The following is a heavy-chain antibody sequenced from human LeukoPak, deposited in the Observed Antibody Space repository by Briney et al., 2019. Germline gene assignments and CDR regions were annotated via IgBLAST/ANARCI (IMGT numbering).Heavy chain of an antibody. Sequence: ASVKVSCKASGYTFTGYYMHWVRQAPGQGLEWMGWINPNSGGTNYAQKFQGRVTMTRDTSISTAYMGLSRLRSDDTAVYYCAGEPQMRYYDSSGYLSYWGQGTLVTVSS. J-gene: IGHJ4*02. CDR2: INPNSGGT. CDR3: AGEPQMRYYDSSGYLSY. CDR1: GYTFTGYY. D-gene: IGHD3-22*01. V-gene: IGHV1-2*02.